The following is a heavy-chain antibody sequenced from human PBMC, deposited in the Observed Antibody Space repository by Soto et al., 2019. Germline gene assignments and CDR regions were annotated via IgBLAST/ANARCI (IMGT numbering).Heavy chain of an antibody. J-gene: IGHJ4*02. D-gene: IGHD4-17*01. V-gene: IGHV4-34*01. CDR3: ARDPMTTVTNDY. CDR2: INHSGST. Sequence: SETLSLTCAVYGGSFSGYYWSWIRQPPGKGLEWIGEINHSGSTNYNPSLKSRVTISVDTSKNQFSLKLSSVTAADTAVYYCARDPMTTVTNDYWGQGTLVTVSS. CDR1: GGSFSGYY.